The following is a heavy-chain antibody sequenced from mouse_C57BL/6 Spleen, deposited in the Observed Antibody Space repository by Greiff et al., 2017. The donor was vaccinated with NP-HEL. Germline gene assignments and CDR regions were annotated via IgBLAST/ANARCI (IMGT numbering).Heavy chain of an antibody. D-gene: IGHD1-1*01. V-gene: IGHV1-53*01. CDR3: ARSGITTVVFDY. Sequence: QVQLQQPGTELVKPGASVKLSCKASGYTFTSYWMHWVKQGPGQGLEWIGNINPSNGGTNYNEKFKSKATLTVDKSSSTAYMQLSSLTSEDSAVYYCARSGITTVVFDYWGQGTTLTVSS. CDR1: GYTFTSYW. J-gene: IGHJ2*01. CDR2: INPSNGGT.